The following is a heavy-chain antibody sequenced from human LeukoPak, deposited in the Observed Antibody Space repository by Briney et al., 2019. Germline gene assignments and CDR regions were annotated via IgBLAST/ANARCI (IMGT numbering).Heavy chain of an antibody. D-gene: IGHD4-17*01. J-gene: IGHJ4*02. CDR1: GYTFTSYD. Sequence: ASVKVSCKASGYTFTSYDINWVRQATGQGLEWMGWMNPNSGNTGYAQKFQGRVTITRNTSISTAYMELSSLRSEDTAVYYCARGLGGYGDYSHQVDYWGQGTLVTVSS. CDR3: ARGLGGYGDYSHQVDY. V-gene: IGHV1-8*03. CDR2: MNPNSGNT.